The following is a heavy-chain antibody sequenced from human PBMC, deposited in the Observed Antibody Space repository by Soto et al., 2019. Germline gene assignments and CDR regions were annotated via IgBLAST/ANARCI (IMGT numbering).Heavy chain of an antibody. CDR2: IYYSGST. V-gene: IGHV4-39*01. CDR1: GGSISSSSYY. CDR3: ARQGDVRGYYYGMDV. Sequence: PSETLSVTCTVSGGSISSSSYYWVWIRQPPGKGLEWIGSIYYSGSTYYNPSLKSRVTISVDTSKNQFSLKLSSVTAADTAVYYCARQGDVRGYYYGMDVWGQGTTVTVSS. D-gene: IGHD3-10*02. J-gene: IGHJ6*02.